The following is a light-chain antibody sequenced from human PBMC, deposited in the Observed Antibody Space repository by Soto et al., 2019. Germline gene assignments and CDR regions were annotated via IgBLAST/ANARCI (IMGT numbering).Light chain of an antibody. CDR1: SSDVGGYNY. Sequence: QSALTQPPSASGSPGQSVTISCTGTSSDVGGYNYVSWYQQHPGKAPKLMMYEVNKRPSGVPDRFSASKSGNTASLTVSGLQAEDEADYYCSSYAGNNNNVFGTGTKLTVL. J-gene: IGLJ1*01. V-gene: IGLV2-8*01. CDR2: EVN. CDR3: SSYAGNNNNV.